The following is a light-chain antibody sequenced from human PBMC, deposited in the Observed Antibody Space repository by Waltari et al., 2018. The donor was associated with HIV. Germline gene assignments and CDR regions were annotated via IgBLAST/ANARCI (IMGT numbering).Light chain of an antibody. CDR1: SSNIGAGYD. J-gene: IGLJ2*01. V-gene: IGLV1-40*01. CDR3: QSYDSSLSGSRI. CDR2: ANS. Sequence: QSVLTPPPSVSGAPGQKVTISCTGSSSNIGAGYDVHWYQQLPGTAPTLLIYANSERPSGVPDRFSGSKSGTSASLAITGLQAEDEADYYCQSYDSSLSGSRIFGGGTKLAVL.